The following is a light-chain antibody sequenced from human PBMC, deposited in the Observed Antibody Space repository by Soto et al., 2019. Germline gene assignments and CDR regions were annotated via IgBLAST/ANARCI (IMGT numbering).Light chain of an antibody. V-gene: IGLV2-8*01. CDR2: EVT. Sequence: QSVLTQPPSVSGSPGQSVTISCTGTSSDVGGYNYVSWYQQHPGKVPKLMIYEVTKRPSGVSDRFSGSKSGNTASLTVSGLQAEDEADYYCSSYTASSNVVFGGGTKLTVL. CDR3: SSYTASSNVV. J-gene: IGLJ2*01. CDR1: SSDVGGYNY.